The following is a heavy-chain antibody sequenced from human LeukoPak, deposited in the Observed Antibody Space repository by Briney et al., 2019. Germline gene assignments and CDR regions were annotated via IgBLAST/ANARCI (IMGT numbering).Heavy chain of an antibody. CDR3: ARGYYDFWSGYHDAFDI. CDR1: GGSISSYY. CDR2: IYTSGST. Sequence: SETLSLTCTVSGGSISSYYSSWIRQPAGKGLEWFGRIYTSGSTNYNPSLKSRVTMSVDTSKNQFSLKLSSVTAADRAVYYCARGYYDFWSGYHDAFDIWGQGTMVTVSS. V-gene: IGHV4-4*07. J-gene: IGHJ3*02. D-gene: IGHD3-3*01.